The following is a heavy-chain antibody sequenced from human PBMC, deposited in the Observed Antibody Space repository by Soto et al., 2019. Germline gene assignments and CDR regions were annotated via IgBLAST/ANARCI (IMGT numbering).Heavy chain of an antibody. D-gene: IGHD2-15*01. CDR2: IYYSGST. J-gene: IGHJ5*02. CDR1: GGSISSGGYY. CDR3: ARDGTGYCSGGSCYGFDP. V-gene: IGHV4-31*03. Sequence: PSETLSLTCTVSGGSISSGGYYWSWIRQHPGKGLEWIGYIYYSGSTYYNPSLKSRVTISVDTSKNQFSLKLSSVTAADTAVYYCARDGTGYCSGGSCYGFDPWGQGTLVTVS.